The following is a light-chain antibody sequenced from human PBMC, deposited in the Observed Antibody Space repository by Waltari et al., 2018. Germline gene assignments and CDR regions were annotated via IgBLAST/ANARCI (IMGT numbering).Light chain of an antibody. V-gene: IGKV3-20*01. CDR1: QNIGRY. CDR2: EAS. CDR3: QNHERLPAT. J-gene: IGKJ1*01. Sequence: IVLTQSPGTLSLSPGARATLACRASQNIGRYLVWYQQKPGQAPRLLIYEASSRATGIPDRFSGSGSGTDFSLTISRLEPEDFAVYYCQNHERLPATFGQGTKVEIK.